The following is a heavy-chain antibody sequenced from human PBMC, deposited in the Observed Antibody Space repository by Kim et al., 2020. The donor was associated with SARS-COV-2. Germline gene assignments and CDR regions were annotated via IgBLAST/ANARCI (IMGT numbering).Heavy chain of an antibody. CDR1: GFTFNSYT. Sequence: GGSLRLSCAASGFTFNSYTMHWVRQTPGKGLESVAFISYDGSKTYYANSVQGRFTISRDNSKNTLYLQMNGLTTKDTAIYYCAGARGLVTVIWTVEVTDPXXYWGQXXLVTVSS. J-gene: IGHJ4*02. CDR3: AGARGLVTVIWTVEVTDPXXY. D-gene: IGHD2-21*02. CDR2: ISYDGSKT. V-gene: IGHV3-30*04.